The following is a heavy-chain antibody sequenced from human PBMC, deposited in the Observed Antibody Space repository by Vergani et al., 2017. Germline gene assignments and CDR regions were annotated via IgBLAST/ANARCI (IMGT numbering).Heavy chain of an antibody. J-gene: IGHJ4*02. Sequence: EVQLVESGGGLVKPGGSLRLSCAASGFTFSSYSMNWVRQAPGKGLEWVSSISSSSSYIYYADSVKGRFTISRDNAKNSLYLQMNSLRAEDTAVYYCARDRTVGATRYFFDYWGQGTQVSVSS. CDR2: ISSSSSYI. CDR1: GFTFSSYS. V-gene: IGHV3-21*01. D-gene: IGHD1-26*01. CDR3: ARDRTVGATRYFFDY.